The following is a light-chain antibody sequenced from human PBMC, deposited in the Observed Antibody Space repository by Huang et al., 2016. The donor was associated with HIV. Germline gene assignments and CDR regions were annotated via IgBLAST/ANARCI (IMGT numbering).Light chain of an antibody. CDR2: SAS. V-gene: IGKV1-39*01. CDR3: QQSYSALSS. CDR1: QSIRKY. Sequence: IQMTQSPTSLSASVGDRVSIACRASQSIRKYLNWYQQKPGKAPKLLISSASALHSGVPSRFSGSGSGTDFTLTIRGLQLDDFATYYCQQSYSALSSFGPGTRL. J-gene: IGKJ5*01.